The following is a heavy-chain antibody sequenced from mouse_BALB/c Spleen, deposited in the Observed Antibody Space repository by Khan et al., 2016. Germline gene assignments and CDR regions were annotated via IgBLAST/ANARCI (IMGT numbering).Heavy chain of an antibody. CDR3: ARSGNYFDY. V-gene: IGHV3-2*02. J-gene: IGHJ2*01. CDR2: ISSSGLT. D-gene: IGHD1-1*02. Sequence: EVHLQESGPGLVKPSQSLSLTCTVTGYSITSAYAWNWFRQFPGNKLEWIGYISSSGLTSFNPSLKSRISITRDTSKNQFFLQLNSVTTEDTDTYYCARSGNYFDYWGQGTTLTVSS. CDR1: GYSITSAYA.